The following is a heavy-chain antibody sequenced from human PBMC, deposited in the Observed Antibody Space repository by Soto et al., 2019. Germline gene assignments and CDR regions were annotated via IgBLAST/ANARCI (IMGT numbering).Heavy chain of an antibody. Sequence: PGESLKISCKGSGYSFTSYWIGWVRQMPGKGLGWMGIIYPGDSDTRYSPSFQGQVTISADKSISTAYLQWGSLKASDTAMYYCARHRKIRSGWDPYYYYGMDVWGQGTTVTVSS. CDR3: ARHRKIRSGWDPYYYYGMDV. J-gene: IGHJ6*02. CDR1: GYSFTSYW. V-gene: IGHV5-51*01. CDR2: IYPGDSDT. D-gene: IGHD6-19*01.